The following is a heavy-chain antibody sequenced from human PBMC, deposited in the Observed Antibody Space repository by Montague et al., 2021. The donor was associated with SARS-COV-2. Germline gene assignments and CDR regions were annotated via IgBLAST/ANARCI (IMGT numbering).Heavy chain of an antibody. D-gene: IGHD3-3*01. CDR3: ARGGLAGGNYDIWSFSYTSPLDY. CDR2: INHRGST. V-gene: IGHV4-34*01. CDR1: GGTFSAHS. J-gene: IGHJ4*02. Sequence: SETLSLTCAVYGGTFSAHSWSWVRQSPGKGLEWIGEINHRGSTTYMSSLKSRVTMSVDTSKNQFSLKLCSVTAADTAIYYCARGGLAGGNYDIWSFSYTSPLDYWGQGILVTVSS.